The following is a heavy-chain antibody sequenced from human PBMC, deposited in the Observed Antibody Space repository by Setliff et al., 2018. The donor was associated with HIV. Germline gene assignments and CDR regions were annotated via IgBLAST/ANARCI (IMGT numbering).Heavy chain of an antibody. Sequence: ASVKVSCKVSGYTHTEVSIHWVRQAPGKGLEWMGGFDPEDVETVYAQKFQGRVTMTEDTSTDTAYMELSSLRSEDTAVYYCATGRGYYDASSSQYYFHPWGQGTLVTVSS. D-gene: IGHD3-22*01. CDR2: FDPEDVET. CDR3: ATGRGYYDASSSQYYFHP. V-gene: IGHV1-24*01. CDR1: GYTHTEVS. J-gene: IGHJ5*02.